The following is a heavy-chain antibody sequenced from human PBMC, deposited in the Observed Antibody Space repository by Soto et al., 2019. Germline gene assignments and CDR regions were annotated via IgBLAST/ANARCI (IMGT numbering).Heavy chain of an antibody. Sequence: EVQLVESGGGLVQPGRSLRLSCAASGFTFDDYAMHWVRQAPGKGLEWVSGISWNSGSIGYADSVKGRFTISRDNAHNSVSLQMNSLRAEDTALYYCGRDEVRNGVGVWGQGTTVTVSS. V-gene: IGHV3-9*01. CDR3: GRDEVRNGVGV. J-gene: IGHJ6*02. CDR2: ISWNSGSI. CDR1: GFTFDDYA.